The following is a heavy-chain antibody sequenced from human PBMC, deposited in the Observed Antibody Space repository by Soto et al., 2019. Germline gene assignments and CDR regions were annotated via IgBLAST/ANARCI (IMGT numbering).Heavy chain of an antibody. CDR1: GFTFEHYA. D-gene: IGHD3-10*01. CDR2: ISWNSDTL. J-gene: IGHJ4*02. Sequence: EVQLVESGGGLVQPGRSLRLSCAGAGFTFEHYAIHWVRQAPGKGLEWVSGISWNSDTLDYADSVKGRFTISRDNAKNSVYLQMNRLRPEDTALYYCAKALPPGSYYKPLHCWGQGTLVTVSS. V-gene: IGHV3-9*01. CDR3: AKALPPGSYYKPLHC.